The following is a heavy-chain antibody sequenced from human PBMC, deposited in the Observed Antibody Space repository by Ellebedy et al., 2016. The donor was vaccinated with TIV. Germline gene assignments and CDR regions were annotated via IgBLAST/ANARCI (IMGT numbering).Heavy chain of an antibody. CDR2: IYYSGYT. V-gene: IGHV4-59*08. CDR3: ARGPLRYFDWVYYYHGMDV. J-gene: IGHJ6*02. D-gene: IGHD3-9*01. CDR1: GGSISTYY. Sequence: MPGGSLRLSCTVSGGSISTYYWSWIRQPPGQGLEWIGYIYYSGYTEYNPSLKSRVTISLDTSKDQFSLRLSSVIAADTAVYYCARGPLRYFDWVYYYHGMDVWGQGTTVTVSS.